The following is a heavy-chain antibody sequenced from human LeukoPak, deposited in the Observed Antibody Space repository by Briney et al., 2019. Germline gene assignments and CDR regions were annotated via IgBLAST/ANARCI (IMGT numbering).Heavy chain of an antibody. CDR1: GYTFTSYY. J-gene: IGHJ6*03. CDR3: ARGRRGGGSGSSNYYYYMDV. D-gene: IGHD3-10*01. Sequence: ASVKVSCKASGYTFTSYYMHWARQAPGQGLEWMGIINPSGGSTSYAQKFQGRVTMTRDMSTSTIYMELSSLRSEDTAVYYCARGRRGGGSGSSNYYYYMDVWGKGTTVTVSS. V-gene: IGHV1-46*01. CDR2: INPSGGST.